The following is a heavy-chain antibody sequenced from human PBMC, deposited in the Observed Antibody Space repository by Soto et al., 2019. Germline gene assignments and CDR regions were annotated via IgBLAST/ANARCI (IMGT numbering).Heavy chain of an antibody. CDR3: VRAHCSGDSCQRDYYGMDV. D-gene: IGHD2-21*01. V-gene: IGHV3-74*01. Sequence: GGSLRLFCIASGFIFSRSWMHWVRHAPGKGLMWVSRINSDGSITDYADFVKGRFTISRDNAKNTLYLQMNSLRDEDTAVYYCVRAHCSGDSCQRDYYGMDVWGQGTSVTVSS. J-gene: IGHJ6*02. CDR2: INSDGSIT. CDR1: GFIFSRSW.